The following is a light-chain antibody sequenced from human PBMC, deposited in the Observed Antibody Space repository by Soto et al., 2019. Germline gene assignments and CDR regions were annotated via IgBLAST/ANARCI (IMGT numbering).Light chain of an antibody. J-gene: IGKJ3*01. Sequence: EIVLTQSPGTLSLSPGDRATLSCRASQSVSTNYLAWYQQKLGQAPRLLIYGASSRAIGIPDRFSGNGSGTDFTLTISRLEPEDFAVYYCHQYGSTPFTFGPGTKVDIK. CDR1: QSVSTNY. V-gene: IGKV3-20*01. CDR2: GAS. CDR3: HQYGSTPFT.